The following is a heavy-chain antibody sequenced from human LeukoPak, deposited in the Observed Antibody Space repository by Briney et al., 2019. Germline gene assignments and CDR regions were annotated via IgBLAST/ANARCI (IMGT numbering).Heavy chain of an antibody. CDR2: ISYDGSNK. D-gene: IGHD2-2*01. CDR1: GFTFSSYG. V-gene: IGHV3-30*18. Sequence: GGSLRLSCAASGFTFSSYGMHWVRQAPGKGLEWVAVISYDGSNKYYADSVKGRFTISRDNSKNTLYLQMNSLRAEDTAVYYCAKEGYQLSTDVWGKGTTVTVSS. J-gene: IGHJ6*04. CDR3: AKEGYQLSTDV.